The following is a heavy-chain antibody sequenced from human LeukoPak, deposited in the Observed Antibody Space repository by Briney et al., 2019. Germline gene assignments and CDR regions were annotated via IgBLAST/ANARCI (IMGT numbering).Heavy chain of an antibody. Sequence: GGSLRLSCAVSGFTISSNYMSWVRQAPGKGLEWVSVIHSGGSGSTYYADSVKGRFTISRDNSKNTLYFQMNSLRAEDTAVYYCARDHSSGWYSDYFDYWGQGTLVTVSS. CDR1: GFTISSNY. CDR2: IHSGGSGST. D-gene: IGHD6-19*01. CDR3: ARDHSSGWYSDYFDY. J-gene: IGHJ4*02. V-gene: IGHV3-53*01.